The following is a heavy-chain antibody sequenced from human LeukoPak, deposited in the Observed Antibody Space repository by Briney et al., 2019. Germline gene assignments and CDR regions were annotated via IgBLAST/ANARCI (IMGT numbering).Heavy chain of an antibody. CDR3: AKNYYDSSGLFDY. D-gene: IGHD3-22*01. J-gene: IGHJ4*02. CDR1: GGPFSGYF. V-gene: IGHV4-34*01. Sequence: PSETLSLTCAVYGGPFSGYFWSWIRQSPGKGLEWIGEINESGRTNFNPSLKSRVAISVDTSKNQVSLKLKSVTAADTAVYYCAKNYYDSSGLFDYWGQGTLVIVSS. CDR2: INESGRT.